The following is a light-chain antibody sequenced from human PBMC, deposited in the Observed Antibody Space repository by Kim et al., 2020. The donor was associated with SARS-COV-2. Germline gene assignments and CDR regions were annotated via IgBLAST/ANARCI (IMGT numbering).Light chain of an antibody. CDR1: SSDIGSYDY. V-gene: IGLV2-8*01. CDR2: DVT. J-gene: IGLJ3*02. Sequence: QSALTQPPSASGSPGQSVTISCTGSSSDIGSYDYVSWYQQYPGKAPKLIIYDVTKRTSGVPDRFSGSKSANTASLTVSGLQPEDEADYYCSSYAGSNNGVFGGGTQLTVL. CDR3: SSYAGSNNGV.